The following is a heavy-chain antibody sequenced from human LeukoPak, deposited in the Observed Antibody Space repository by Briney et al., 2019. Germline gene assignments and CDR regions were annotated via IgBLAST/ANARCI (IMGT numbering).Heavy chain of an antibody. J-gene: IGHJ4*02. D-gene: IGHD3-10*01. CDR1: GGSFSGYY. CDR2: INHSGST. V-gene: IGHV4-34*01. Sequence: PSETLSLTCAVYGGSFSGYYWSWIRQPPGKGLEWIGEINHSGSTNYNPSLKSRVTISVDTSKNQFSLKLSSVTAADTAVYYCARRRITMVRGVITGGYYFDYWGQGTLVTVSS. CDR3: ARRRITMVRGVITGGYYFDY.